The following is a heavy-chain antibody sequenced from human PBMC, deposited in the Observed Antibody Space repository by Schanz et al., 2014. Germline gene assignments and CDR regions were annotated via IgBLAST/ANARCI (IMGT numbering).Heavy chain of an antibody. CDR1: GYNITSND. Sequence: QVHLVQSGAEVKKPGASVKVSCKASGYNITSNDVTWVRQATGQGLEWMGWMNPNSGNTGYTQKFQGGVTMTRNTSISTAYMELSSLRSEDTAVYYCARGYCDSATDVWGQGTLVTVSS. V-gene: IGHV1-8*01. CDR3: ARGYCDSATDV. CDR2: MNPNSGNT. D-gene: IGHD4-17*01. J-gene: IGHJ4*01.